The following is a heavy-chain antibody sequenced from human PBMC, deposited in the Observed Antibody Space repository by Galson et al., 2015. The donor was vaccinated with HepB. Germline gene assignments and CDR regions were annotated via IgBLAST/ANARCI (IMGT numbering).Heavy chain of an antibody. J-gene: IGHJ4*02. CDR1: GFTFSSYA. Sequence: LRLSCAASGFTFSSYAMSWVRQAPGKGLEWVSAISGSGGSTYYADSVKGRFTISRDNSKNTLYLQMNSLRAEDTAVYYCAKDPRKDSSSWHLDYWGQGTLVTASS. CDR2: ISGSGGST. CDR3: AKDPRKDSSSWHLDY. D-gene: IGHD6-13*01. V-gene: IGHV3-23*01.